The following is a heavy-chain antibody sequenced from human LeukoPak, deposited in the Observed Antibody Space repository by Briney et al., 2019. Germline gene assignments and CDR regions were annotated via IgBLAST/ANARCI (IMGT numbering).Heavy chain of an antibody. CDR1: GYTFNIYY. CDR2: IHPNDGGT. D-gene: IGHD2-15*01. J-gene: IGHJ5*02. V-gene: IGHV1-46*02. Sequence: ASVKVSCKTSGYTFNIYYVQWVRQAPGQGLEWMGVIHPNDGGTTYAQKFQGRIIMTSDTSTSTSYMELSSLKSDDTAVYYCARGDIDHWGQGTLVSVSS. CDR3: ARGDIDH.